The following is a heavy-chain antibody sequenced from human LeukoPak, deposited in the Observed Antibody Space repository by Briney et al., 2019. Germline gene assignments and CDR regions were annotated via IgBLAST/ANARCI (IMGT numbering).Heavy chain of an antibody. CDR3: ARPRGVANNRPFDY. CDR2: INSNSGGT. CDR1: GYTFTSYY. J-gene: IGHJ4*02. Sequence: ASVKVSCKASGYTFTSYYMHWVRQAPGQGLEWMGWINSNSGGTNYAQKFQGRVTLTRDTSISTAYMDLNRLTSDDTAVYYCARPRGVANNRPFDYWGQGTLVTVSS. D-gene: IGHD3-10*01. V-gene: IGHV1-2*02.